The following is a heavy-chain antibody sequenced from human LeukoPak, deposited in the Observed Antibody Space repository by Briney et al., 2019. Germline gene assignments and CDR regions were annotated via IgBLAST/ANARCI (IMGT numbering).Heavy chain of an antibody. D-gene: IGHD3-10*01. Sequence: PSETLSLTCTVSGGSISSYYWSWIRQPPGKGLEWTGEINHSGSTNYNPSLKSRVTISVDTSKNQFSLKLSSVTAADTAVYYCARTYYYGSGSSRRGWFDPWGQGTLVTVSS. CDR1: GGSISSYY. CDR2: INHSGST. CDR3: ARTYYYGSGSSRRGWFDP. V-gene: IGHV4-34*01. J-gene: IGHJ5*02.